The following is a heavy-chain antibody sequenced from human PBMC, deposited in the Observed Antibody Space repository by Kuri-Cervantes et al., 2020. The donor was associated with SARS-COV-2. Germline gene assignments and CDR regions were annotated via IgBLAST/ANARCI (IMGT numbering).Heavy chain of an antibody. V-gene: IGHV3-11*01. CDR2: ISSSGGIYM. J-gene: IGHJ6*02. D-gene: IGHD2-15*01. CDR1: GFTFSDYY. CDR3: ARQGYCSGGSCYSGAMDV. Sequence: GGSLRLSCAASGFTFSDYYMSWIRQAPGEGLEWVSYISSSGGIYMQCADSVKGRFTISRDNAKKSLYLEMNSLRAEDTAVYYCARQGYCSGGSCYSGAMDVWGQGTTVTVSS.